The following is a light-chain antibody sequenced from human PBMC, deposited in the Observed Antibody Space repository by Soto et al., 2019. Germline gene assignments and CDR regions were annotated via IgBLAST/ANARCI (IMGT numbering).Light chain of an antibody. CDR3: QQRSNWPTIT. V-gene: IGKV3-11*01. CDR2: EAS. Sequence: EIVLTQSPGTLSLSPGDRATLSCRASQRVSTFLAWYQQRPCQAPRLLISEASNRATGIPARFSGSGSGTDFTLTISSLEPEDFAVYYCQQRSNWPTITFGQGTRLEIK. J-gene: IGKJ5*01. CDR1: QRVSTF.